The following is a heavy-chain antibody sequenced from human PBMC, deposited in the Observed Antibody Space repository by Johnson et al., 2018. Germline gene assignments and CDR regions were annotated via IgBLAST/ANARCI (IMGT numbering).Heavy chain of an antibody. CDR2: IRGRGGST. CDR1: GFTFSSYA. V-gene: IGHV3-23*04. Sequence: VQLVESGGGLVQPGGSXRLSCAASGFTFSSYAMSWVRQAPGKGLEWVSAIRGRGGSTYYADPVKSRFTISKDNSKNTVFLQMNSRRAEDTAVDYCAKEGAGYNQRSPLIDIWGQGTMVTVSS. J-gene: IGHJ3*02. CDR3: AKEGAGYNQRSPLIDI. D-gene: IGHD5-24*01.